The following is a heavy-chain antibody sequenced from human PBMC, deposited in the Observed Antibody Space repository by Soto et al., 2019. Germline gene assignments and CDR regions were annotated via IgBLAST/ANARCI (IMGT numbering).Heavy chain of an antibody. V-gene: IGHV3-21*01. J-gene: IGHJ5*02. CDR1: GFTFSSYS. D-gene: IGHD2-21*01. CDR3: ARGLGVANNWFDP. CDR2: ISSSSSYI. Sequence: GGSLRLSCAASGFTFSSYSMNWVRQAPGKGLEWVSSISSSSSYIYYADSVKGRFTISRDNAKNSLYLQMNSLRAEDTAVYYCARGLGVANNWFDPWGQGTLVTVSS.